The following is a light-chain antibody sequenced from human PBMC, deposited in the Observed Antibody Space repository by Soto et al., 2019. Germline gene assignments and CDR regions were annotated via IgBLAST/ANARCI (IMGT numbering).Light chain of an antibody. J-gene: IGLJ1*01. V-gene: IGLV1-44*01. Sequence: QSVLTQPPSASGTPGQRVTISCSGSTSNIGTNIVNWYQHLPPAAPKLVIFSNNQRPSGVSDRFSGSKSGTSASLAISGLQSEDEADYYCAAWDDSLNGHVFGPGTKVTVL. CDR1: TSNIGTNI. CDR3: AAWDDSLNGHV. CDR2: SNN.